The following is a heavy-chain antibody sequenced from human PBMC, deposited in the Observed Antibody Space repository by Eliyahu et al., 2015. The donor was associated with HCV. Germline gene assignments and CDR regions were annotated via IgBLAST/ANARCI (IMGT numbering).Heavy chain of an antibody. D-gene: IGHD3-22*01. CDR2: IKSKTDGGTT. J-gene: IGHJ4*02. Sequence: EVQLVESGGGLVKPGGSLRLPCAASGFTFSNAWMXWVRQAPGKGLEWVGRIKSKTDGGTTDYAAPVKGRFTISRDDSKNTLYLQMNSLKTEDTAVYYCTTRGPPYYYDSSNLQRWDVHWGQGTLVTVSS. CDR1: GFTFSNAW. CDR3: TTRGPPYYYDSSNLQRWDVH. V-gene: IGHV3-15*01.